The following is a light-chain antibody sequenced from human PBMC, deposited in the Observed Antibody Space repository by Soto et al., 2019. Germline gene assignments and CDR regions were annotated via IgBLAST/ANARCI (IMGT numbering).Light chain of an antibody. V-gene: IGKV3-20*01. Sequence: EIVLTQSPGTLSLSPGERATLSCRASQSVSSSYLAWYQQKPGQDPRLLIYGASSRATGIPDRFSGSGSGTDFTLTISRLEPEDFAVYYCHQDGSSLTFSGGAKVEIK. CDR1: QSVSSSY. CDR2: GAS. CDR3: HQDGSSLT. J-gene: IGKJ4*01.